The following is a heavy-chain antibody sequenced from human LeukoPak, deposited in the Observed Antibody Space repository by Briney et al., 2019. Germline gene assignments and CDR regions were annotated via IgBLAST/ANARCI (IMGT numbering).Heavy chain of an antibody. V-gene: IGHV4-34*01. CDR1: GGSFSGYY. D-gene: IGHD2-2*02. J-gene: IGHJ5*02. CDR3: ARGPRKQRYQLLYIWGFDP. CDR2: INHSGST. Sequence: SETLSLTCAVYGGSFSGYYWSWIRQPPGKGLGWIGEINHSGSTNYNPSLKSRVTISVDTSKNQFSLKLSSVTAADTAVYYCARGPRKQRYQLLYIWGFDPWGQGTLVTVSS.